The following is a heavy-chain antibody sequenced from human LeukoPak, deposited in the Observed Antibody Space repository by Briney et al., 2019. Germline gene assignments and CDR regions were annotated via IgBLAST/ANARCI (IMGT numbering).Heavy chain of an antibody. Sequence: DPGGPLRLSCAASGFTFSDYYMSWIRQAPGKGLEWVSYISSSRTYTNYADSVKGRFTISRDNANNSVYLQMNSLRAEDTAVYYCARVHLLGDFFDSWGQGTLVTVSS. CDR3: ARVHLLGDFFDS. CDR1: GFTFSDYY. D-gene: IGHD4-17*01. J-gene: IGHJ4*02. V-gene: IGHV3-11*06. CDR2: ISSSRTYT.